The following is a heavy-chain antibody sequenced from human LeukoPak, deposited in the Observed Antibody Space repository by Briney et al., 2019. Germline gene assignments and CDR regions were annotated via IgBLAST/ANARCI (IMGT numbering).Heavy chain of an antibody. CDR1: GFTFSDYS. Sequence: GGSLRLSCAVSGFTFSDYSMTWIRQAPGKGLEWVSYISSASRTTYYADSVKGRFTISRDNSKNTLYLQMNSLRAEDTAVYYCAKEAGYSGYDYPDYWGQGTLVTVSS. J-gene: IGHJ4*02. CDR3: AKEAGYSGYDYPDY. D-gene: IGHD5-12*01. V-gene: IGHV3-11*01. CDR2: ISSASRTT.